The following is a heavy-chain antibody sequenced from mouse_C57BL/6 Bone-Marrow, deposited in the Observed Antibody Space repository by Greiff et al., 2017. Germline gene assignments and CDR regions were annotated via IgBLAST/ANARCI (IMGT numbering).Heavy chain of an antibody. J-gene: IGHJ2*01. CDR3: TREGITTVVASFDY. Sequence: EVKLVESGEGLVKPGGSLKLSCAASGFTFSSYAMSWVRQTPEKRLEWVAYISSGGDYIYYADTVKGRFTISRDNARNTLYLQMSSLKSEDTAMYYCTREGITTVVASFDYWGQGTTLTVSS. V-gene: IGHV5-9-1*02. CDR1: GFTFSSYA. CDR2: ISSGGDYI. D-gene: IGHD1-1*01.